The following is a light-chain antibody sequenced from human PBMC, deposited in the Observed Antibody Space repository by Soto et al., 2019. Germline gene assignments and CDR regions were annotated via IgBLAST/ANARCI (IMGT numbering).Light chain of an antibody. CDR2: DAS. J-gene: IGKJ5*01. Sequence: IQMAQTPSTPSASVGDRVSISCRASQRISTYLNWYQQKPGKAPKFLIYDASNLQSGVPSRFSGSGSGTDFTLTISLQPEDFATYCCQQANSFPITFGQGTRLEI. CDR1: QRISTY. V-gene: IGKV1-39*01. CDR3: QQANSFPIT.